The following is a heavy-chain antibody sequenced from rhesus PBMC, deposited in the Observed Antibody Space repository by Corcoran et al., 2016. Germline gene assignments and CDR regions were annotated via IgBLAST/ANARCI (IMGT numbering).Heavy chain of an antibody. CDR2: INPYNGNT. CDR1: GYTFTDYY. Sequence: QVQLGQSGAEVKKPGSSVKASCKASGYTFTDYYMHWGGQAPRQGLEWMGSINPYNGNTKYAQKFQGKVTMTRDTSTSTAYMELSSLRSEDTAVYYCARGDLLLSQGLDVWGRGVLVTVSS. D-gene: IGHD2-15*01. CDR3: ARGDLLLSQGLDV. V-gene: IGHV1S2*01. J-gene: IGHJ5-2*02.